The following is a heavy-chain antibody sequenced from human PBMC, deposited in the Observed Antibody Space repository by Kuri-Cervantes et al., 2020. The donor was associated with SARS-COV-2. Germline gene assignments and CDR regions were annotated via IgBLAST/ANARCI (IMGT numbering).Heavy chain of an antibody. CDR1: GFTFSSYG. CDR3: ARDTPYCSSNTCSDF. V-gene: IGHV3-33*01. Sequence: GGPLRLSCAASGFTFSSYGMHWVRQAPGKGLEWVAVIWYDGSNKYYADSVKGRFTISRDNAKNSLYLQMNSLRAEDTAVYFCARDTPYCSSNTCSDFWGQGTLVTGLL. D-gene: IGHD2-2*01. CDR2: IWYDGSNK. J-gene: IGHJ4*02.